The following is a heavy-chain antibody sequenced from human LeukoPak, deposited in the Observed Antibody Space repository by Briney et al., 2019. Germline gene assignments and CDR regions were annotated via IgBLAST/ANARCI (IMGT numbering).Heavy chain of an antibody. V-gene: IGHV3-21*01. CDR2: ISSSSSYI. CDR1: GFTFSTYS. J-gene: IGHJ3*02. CDR3: AGINDYGDPTGAFDI. Sequence: GGSLRLSCAASGFTFSTYSMNWVRQAPGKGLEWVSSISSSSSYIHYAGSVKGRFTISRDNAKNSLFLQMNSLRAEDTAVYYCAGINDYGDPTGAFDIWGQGTMVTVSS. D-gene: IGHD4-17*01.